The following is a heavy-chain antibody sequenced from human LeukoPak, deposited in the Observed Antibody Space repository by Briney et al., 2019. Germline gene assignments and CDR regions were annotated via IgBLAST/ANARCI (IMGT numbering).Heavy chain of an antibody. J-gene: IGHJ6*02. Sequence: ASVKVSCKASGYTFTNYYMHWVRQAPGQELEWMGVIDPNGGGASYPQKVQGRVTMTRDTSTGTVYMELSSLRSEDTAVYYCAAWGSSSSPLPGMDVWGQGTTVTVSS. CDR1: GYTFTNYY. CDR3: AAWGSSSSPLPGMDV. CDR2: IDPNGGGA. V-gene: IGHV1-46*01. D-gene: IGHD6-13*01.